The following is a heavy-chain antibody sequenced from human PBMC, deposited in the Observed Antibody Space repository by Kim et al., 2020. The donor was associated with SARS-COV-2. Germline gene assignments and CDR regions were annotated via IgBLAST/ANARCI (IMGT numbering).Heavy chain of an antibody. V-gene: IGHV1-69*13. D-gene: IGHD4-4*01. CDR3: ARERSVTKNLYYYGMDV. J-gene: IGHJ6*02. CDR2: IIPMFGTA. CDR1: GGTFSSYA. Sequence: SVNVSCKASGGTFSSYAISWVRKAPGQGLEWMGGIIPMFGTANYAQKFQGRVTITADESTSTAYMELSSLRSEDTAVYYCARERSVTKNLYYYGMDVWGQGTTVTVSS.